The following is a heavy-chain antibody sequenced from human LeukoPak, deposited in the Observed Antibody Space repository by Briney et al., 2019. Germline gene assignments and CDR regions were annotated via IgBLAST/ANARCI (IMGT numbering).Heavy chain of an antibody. D-gene: IGHD2-21*01. Sequence: GGSLRLSCAASGFTFSSYEMNWVRQAPGKGLEWVSYISSSGSTIYYADSVKGRFTISRDNSKNTLYLQMNSLRVEDAAVYYCARAPVTSCRGAYCYPFDYWGQGTLVTVSS. V-gene: IGHV3-48*03. CDR2: ISSSGSTI. J-gene: IGHJ4*02. CDR1: GFTFSSYE. CDR3: ARAPVTSCRGAYCYPFDY.